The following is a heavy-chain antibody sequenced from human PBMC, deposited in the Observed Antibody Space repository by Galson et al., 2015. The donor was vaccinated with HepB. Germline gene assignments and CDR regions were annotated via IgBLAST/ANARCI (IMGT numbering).Heavy chain of an antibody. CDR2: ISSSSSYT. CDR1: GFTFSDYY. Sequence: SLRLSCAASGFTFSDYYMSWIRQAPGKGLEWVSYISSSSSYTNHADSVKGRFTISRDNAKNSLYLQMNSLRAEDTAVYYCARDSIAGDYWGQGTLVTVSS. CDR3: ARDSIAGDY. J-gene: IGHJ4*02. D-gene: IGHD3-22*01. V-gene: IGHV3-11*06.